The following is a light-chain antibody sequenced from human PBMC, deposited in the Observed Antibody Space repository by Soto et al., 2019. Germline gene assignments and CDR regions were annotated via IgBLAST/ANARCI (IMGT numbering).Light chain of an antibody. J-gene: IGKJ1*01. V-gene: IGKV1-5*03. CDR2: KTS. Sequence: DIQMTQSPSTLSASVGDRVTVTCRASQSIDKWLAWYQQKPGKAPKLLMYKTSLLQSGIPSRFSGSGSGTEFTLNISSLQSDDVASYYCQQYSKYPWTFGQGTKVEV. CDR1: QSIDKW. CDR3: QQYSKYPWT.